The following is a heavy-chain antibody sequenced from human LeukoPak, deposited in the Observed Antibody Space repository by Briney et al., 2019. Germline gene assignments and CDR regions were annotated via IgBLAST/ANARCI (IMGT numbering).Heavy chain of an antibody. J-gene: IGHJ4*02. CDR3: ARGLAYCSSTSCRAGYGY. CDR1: GGSLSGYY. V-gene: IGHV4-34*01. D-gene: IGHD2-2*01. CDR2: INHSGST. Sequence: SETLSLTCAVYGGSLSGYYWSWIRQPPGKGLEWIGEINHSGSTNYNPSLKSRVTISVDTSKNQFSLKLSSVTAADTAVYYCARGLAYCSSTSCRAGYGYWGQGTLVTVSS.